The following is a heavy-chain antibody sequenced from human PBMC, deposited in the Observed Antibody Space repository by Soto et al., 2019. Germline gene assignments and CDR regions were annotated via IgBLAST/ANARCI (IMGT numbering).Heavy chain of an antibody. D-gene: IGHD6-13*01. V-gene: IGHV3-30*18. CDR1: GFTFSSYG. J-gene: IGHJ6*02. CDR3: AKDSRKQEQLDPHYYYYYGMDV. Sequence: QVQLVESGGGVVQPGRSLRLSCAASGFTFSSYGMHWVRQAPGKGLEWVAVISYDGSNKYYADSVKGRFTISRDNSKNTLYLQMNSLRAEDTAVYYCAKDSRKQEQLDPHYYYYYGMDVWGQGTTVTVSS. CDR2: ISYDGSNK.